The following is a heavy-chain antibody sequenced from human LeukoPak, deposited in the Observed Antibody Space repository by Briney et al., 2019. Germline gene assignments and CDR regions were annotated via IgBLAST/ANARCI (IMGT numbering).Heavy chain of an antibody. D-gene: IGHD3-22*01. J-gene: IGHJ5*02. CDR2: INAGNGNT. V-gene: IGHV1-3*01. CDR3: ARDGVYYDSSGYKSNWFDP. Sequence: GASVKVSCKGSGHTFTNYAVHWVRQAPGQRLEWMGWINAGNGNTKYSQKFQGRVTITRDTSASTAYMELSSLRSEDTAVYYCARDGVYYDSSGYKSNWFDPWGQGTLVTVSS. CDR1: GHTFTNYA.